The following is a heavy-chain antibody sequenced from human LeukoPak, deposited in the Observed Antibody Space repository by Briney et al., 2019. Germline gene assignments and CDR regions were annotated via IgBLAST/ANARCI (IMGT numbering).Heavy chain of an antibody. CDR3: ARGRLTVTTFNY. Sequence: ASVKVSCKASGYTFTSYDINWVRQATGQGLEWMGWMNPNSGNTGYAQKFQGRVTMTRNTSISTAYMELSSLRSEDTAVYYCARGRLTVTTFNYWGQGTLVTVSS. V-gene: IGHV1-8*01. CDR1: GYTFTSYD. D-gene: IGHD4-17*01. J-gene: IGHJ4*02. CDR2: MNPNSGNT.